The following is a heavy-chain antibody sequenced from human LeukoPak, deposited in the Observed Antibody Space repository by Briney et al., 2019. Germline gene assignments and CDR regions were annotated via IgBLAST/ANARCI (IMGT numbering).Heavy chain of an antibody. Sequence: GGSLRLSCAASGFTFSNYWMHWVRQAPGKGLVWVSRLNADGNSITYADSVRGRFTISRDNSKNTLYLQMNSLRAEDTAVYYCANFGGDSSGYYYPLDYWGQGTLVTVSS. CDR2: LNADGNSI. CDR3: ANFGGDSSGYYYPLDY. CDR1: GFTFSNYW. J-gene: IGHJ4*02. V-gene: IGHV3-74*01. D-gene: IGHD3-22*01.